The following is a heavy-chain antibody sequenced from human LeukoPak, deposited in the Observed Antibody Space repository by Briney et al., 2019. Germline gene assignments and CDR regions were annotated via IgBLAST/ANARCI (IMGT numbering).Heavy chain of an antibody. CDR3: ASVTEITDIDY. J-gene: IGHJ4*02. D-gene: IGHD4-11*01. CDR2: LSYSGNT. CDR1: GGSISSDY. V-gene: IGHV4-59*01. Sequence: KPSETLSLTCTVSGGSISSDYWCWIRQPPGKGLEWIGYLSYSGNTGYNPSLKSRATISGDTSKNQFSLKLSSVTAADTAMYYCASVTEITDIDYWGQGTLVTV.